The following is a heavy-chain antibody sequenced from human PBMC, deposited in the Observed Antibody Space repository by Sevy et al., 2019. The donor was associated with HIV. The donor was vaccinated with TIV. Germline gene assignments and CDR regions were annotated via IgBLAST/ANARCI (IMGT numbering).Heavy chain of an antibody. D-gene: IGHD3-16*01. CDR1: GHTFNGFY. V-gene: IGHV1-2*02. Sequence: ASVKVSCKASGHTFNGFYIHWVRQAPGQGLEWMGWINPNSGGTNYAQKFQGRVTMTRDTSISTAYMELSRLRSDDTAVYYCATPIKFRGADIFDFWGQRTLVTVSS. CDR3: ATPIKFRGADIFDF. CDR2: INPNSGGT. J-gene: IGHJ4*02.